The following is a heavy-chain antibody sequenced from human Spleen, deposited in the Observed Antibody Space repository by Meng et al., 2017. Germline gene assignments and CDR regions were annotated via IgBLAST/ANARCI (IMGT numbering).Heavy chain of an antibody. D-gene: IGHD1-14*01. CDR3: AHLRDRGGQYGMDV. CDR1: GFSLRTSGVG. Sequence: SGPTLVNPTPTLTLTCTFSGFSLRTSGVGVGWIRQPPGKALEWLSLLYWNDDKRYSPSLKTRLTSTKGMSKEPVVLTMTNMGPVDTATYYGAHLRDRGGQYGMDVWGQGTTVTVSS. J-gene: IGHJ6*02. V-gene: IGHV2-5*01. CDR2: LYWNDDK.